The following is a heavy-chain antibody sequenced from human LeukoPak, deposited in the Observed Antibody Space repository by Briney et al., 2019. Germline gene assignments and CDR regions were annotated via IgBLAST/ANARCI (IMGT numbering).Heavy chain of an antibody. CDR2: INSSGSTI. CDR1: GFTFSDYY. CDR3: ARCSGGSYYLNAFDI. Sequence: GGSLRLSCAASGFTFSDYYMSWIRQAPGKGLEWVSYINSSGSTIYYADSVKGRFTISRDNAKNSLYLQMNSLRAEDTAVYYCARCSGGSYYLNAFDIWGQGTLVTVSS. V-gene: IGHV3-11*01. D-gene: IGHD2-15*01. J-gene: IGHJ3*02.